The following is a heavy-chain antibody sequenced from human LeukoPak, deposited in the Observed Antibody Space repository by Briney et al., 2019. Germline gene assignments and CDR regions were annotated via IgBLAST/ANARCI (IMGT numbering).Heavy chain of an antibody. CDR3: ARDGDGFDY. J-gene: IGHJ4*02. CDR2: IQPDGSEK. V-gene: IGHV3-7*01. Sequence: GGSLRLSCATSGFTFSNYWMTWVHQAPGKGLEWVANIQPDGSEKYYVDSVKGRFTISRDNAKNSLYLQMNSLRAEDTAVYYCARDGDGFDYWGQGTLVTVSS. D-gene: IGHD5-24*01. CDR1: GFTFSNYW.